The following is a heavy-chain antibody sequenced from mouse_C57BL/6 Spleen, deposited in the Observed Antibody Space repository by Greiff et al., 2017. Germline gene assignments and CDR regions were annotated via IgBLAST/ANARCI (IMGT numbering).Heavy chain of an antibody. CDR2: IDPSDSYT. Sequence: QVQLQQPGAELVKPGASVKLSCKASGYTFTSYWMQWVKQRPGQGLEWIGEIDPSDSYTNYNQKFKGKATLTVDTSSSTAYMQLSSLTSEDSAVYYCARWSHYGSSYDYAMDYGGQGTSVTVSS. CDR3: ARWSHYGSSYDYAMDY. D-gene: IGHD1-1*01. J-gene: IGHJ4*01. CDR1: GYTFTSYW. V-gene: IGHV1-50*01.